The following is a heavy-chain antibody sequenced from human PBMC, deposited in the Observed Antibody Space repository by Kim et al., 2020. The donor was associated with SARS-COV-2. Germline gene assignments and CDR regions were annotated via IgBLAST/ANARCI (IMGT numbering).Heavy chain of an antibody. J-gene: IGHJ3*02. CDR3: ARDRRPSGNVVTAASEFDI. D-gene: IGHD2-21*02. V-gene: IGHV3-33*01. CDR2: IWFNGSKK. CDR1: GFDFSRYG. Sequence: GGSLRLSCAASGFDFSRYGIHWVRQAPGKGLEWVAVIWFNGSKKYYADSVKGRFTISRDNSENKVYLQMNSLRVEDTAVYYCARDRRPSGNVVTAASEFDIWGQGTMVTVSS.